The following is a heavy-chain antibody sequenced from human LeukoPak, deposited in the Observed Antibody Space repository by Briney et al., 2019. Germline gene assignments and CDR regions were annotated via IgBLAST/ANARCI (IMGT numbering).Heavy chain of an antibody. V-gene: IGHV1-69*13. J-gene: IGHJ6*02. CDR3: AGDRNSNYPYYYGMDV. D-gene: IGHD4-11*01. CDR2: IIPIFGTA. CDR1: GGTFSSYA. Sequence: SVKVSCKASGGTFSSYAISWVRQAPGQGLEWMGGIIPIFGTANYAQKFQGRVTITADESTSTAYMELSSLRSEDTAVYYCAGDRNSNYPYYYGMDVWGQGTTVTVSS.